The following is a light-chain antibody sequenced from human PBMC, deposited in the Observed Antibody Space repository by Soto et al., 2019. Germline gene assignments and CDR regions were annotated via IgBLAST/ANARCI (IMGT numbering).Light chain of an antibody. J-gene: IGLJ2*01. CDR1: SSDVGNYNY. V-gene: IGLV2-8*01. Sequence: QSALTQPPSASGSPGQSVTISCAGTSSDVGNYNYVSWYQQHPGKAPKLMIYEVTKRPSGVPDRFSGSKSGNTASLTVSGLQAEDEADYYCTSYASYNNLVFGGGTKVTVL. CDR3: TSYASYNNLV. CDR2: EVT.